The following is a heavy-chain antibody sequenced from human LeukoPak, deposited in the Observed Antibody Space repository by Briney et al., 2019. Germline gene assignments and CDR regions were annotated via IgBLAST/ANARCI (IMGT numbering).Heavy chain of an antibody. D-gene: IGHD6-19*01. Sequence: PGGFLRLSCAASGFTFSSYAMSWVRQAPGKGLEWVSAISGSGGSTYYADSVKGRFTISRDNSKNTLYLQMNSLRAEDTAVYYCAKEGAIAVAGNIDYWGQGTLVTVSS. CDR2: ISGSGGST. CDR1: GFTFSSYA. V-gene: IGHV3-23*01. CDR3: AKEGAIAVAGNIDY. J-gene: IGHJ4*02.